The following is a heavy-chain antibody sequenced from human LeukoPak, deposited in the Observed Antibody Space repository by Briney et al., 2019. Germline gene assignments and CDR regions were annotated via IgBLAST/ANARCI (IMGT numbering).Heavy chain of an antibody. Sequence: SETLSLTCTVSGGSISSYYWSWIRQPAGKGLEWIGHIYTSGNTNYNPSLKSRVTMSVDTSKNRFSLKLSSVTAADTAVYYCARDPPYNYGMDVWGQGTTVTVSS. V-gene: IGHV4-4*07. J-gene: IGHJ6*02. CDR2: IYTSGNT. D-gene: IGHD3-16*01. CDR1: GGSISSYY. CDR3: ARDPPYNYGMDV.